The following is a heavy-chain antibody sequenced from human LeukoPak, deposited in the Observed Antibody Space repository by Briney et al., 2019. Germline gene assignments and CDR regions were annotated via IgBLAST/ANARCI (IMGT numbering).Heavy chain of an antibody. CDR2: ISAYNGNT. CDR1: GYTFTSYG. CDR3: AIAVVDAVASLNWFVR. D-gene: IGHD6-19*01. V-gene: IGHV1-18*01. J-gene: IGHJ5*02. Sequence: ASVKVSCKASGYTFTSYGTSWVRQAPGQGLEWMGWISAYNGNTNYAQRLQGRVTMTTDTSTRKAYMELRSLRSDDTAVYYWAIAVVDAVASLNWFVRWGQGTMVGVSS.